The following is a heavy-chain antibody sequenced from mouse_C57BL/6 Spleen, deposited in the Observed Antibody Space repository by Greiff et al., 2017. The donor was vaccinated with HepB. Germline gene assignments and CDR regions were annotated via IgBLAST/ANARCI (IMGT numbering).Heavy chain of an antibody. Sequence: EVHLVESGGGLVKPGGSLKLSCAASGFTFSDYGMHWVRQAPEKGLEWVAYISSGSSTIYYADTVKGRFTISRDNAKNTLFLQMTSLRSEDTAMYYCARTSGGYFDVWGTGTTVTVSS. CDR3: ARTSGGYFDV. V-gene: IGHV5-17*01. CDR2: ISSGSSTI. J-gene: IGHJ1*03. CDR1: GFTFSDYG.